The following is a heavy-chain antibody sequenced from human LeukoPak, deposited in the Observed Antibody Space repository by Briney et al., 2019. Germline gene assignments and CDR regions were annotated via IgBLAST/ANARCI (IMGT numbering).Heavy chain of an antibody. D-gene: IGHD2-8*01. CDR2: IYSGGST. J-gene: IGHJ3*02. CDR3: ARVVMGMGGAFDI. V-gene: IGHV3-66*01. CDR1: GFTVSSNY. Sequence: PGGSLRLSCAASGFTVSSNYMSWVRQAPGKGLEWVSVIYSGGSTYYADSVKGRFTISRDNAKNSLYLQMNSLRAEDTAVYYCARVVMGMGGAFDIWGHGTMVTVSS.